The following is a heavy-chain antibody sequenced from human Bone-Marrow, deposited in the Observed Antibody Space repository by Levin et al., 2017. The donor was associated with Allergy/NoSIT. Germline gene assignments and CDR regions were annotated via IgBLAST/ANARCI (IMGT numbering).Heavy chain of an antibody. D-gene: IGHD5-12*01. V-gene: IGHV3-9*01. CDR2: ISWNSGNI. CDR1: GFAFEDYA. CDR3: VKGGYDNHYYYYDLDV. J-gene: IGHJ6*02. Sequence: GGSLRLSCAASGFAFEDYAMHWVRQGPGKGLEWVSSISWNSGNIGYADSVKGRFTVSRDNAKNSLYLQMNSLRGEDTALYYCVKGGYDNHYYYYDLDVWGQGTTVIVSS.